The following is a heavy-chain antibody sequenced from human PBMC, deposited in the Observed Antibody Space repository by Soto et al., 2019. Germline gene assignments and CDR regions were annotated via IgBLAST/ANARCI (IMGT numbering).Heavy chain of an antibody. Sequence: EVQLVESGGGLVQPGGSLGLSCAASGFTFSNYWMHWVRQAPGKGLVWVSRISSDGGSTDYADYVKGRFTISRDNAKNTLYLQMNSLRADDTAVYYCVRDHRRDYWGQGTLVTVSS. CDR2: ISSDGGST. CDR3: VRDHRRDY. J-gene: IGHJ4*02. CDR1: GFTFSNYW. V-gene: IGHV3-74*01.